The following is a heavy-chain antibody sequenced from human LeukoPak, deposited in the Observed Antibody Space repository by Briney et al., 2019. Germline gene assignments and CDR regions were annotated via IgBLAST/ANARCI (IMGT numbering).Heavy chain of an antibody. D-gene: IGHD1-26*01. CDR3: ARKLRLGGNWFDP. CDR2: IIPISGTT. Sequence: SSVKVSCKTSLGTFTSYAITWVRQAPGQGLEWMGKIIPISGTTNYAQKFQGRVTFTADESTSTAYMELSSLRSEDTALYYCARKLRLGGNWFDPWGQGTLVTVSS. J-gene: IGHJ5*02. V-gene: IGHV1-69*15. CDR1: LGTFTSYA.